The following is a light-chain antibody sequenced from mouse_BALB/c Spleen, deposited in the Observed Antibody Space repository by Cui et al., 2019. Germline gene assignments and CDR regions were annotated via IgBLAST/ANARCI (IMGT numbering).Light chain of an antibody. CDR2: YTS. J-gene: IGKJ2*01. CDR3: QQYSKLPYT. CDR1: QGISNY. Sequence: DIQMTQTTSSLSASLGDRVTISCSASQGISNYLNWYQQKPDGTVKLLNYYTSSLHSGVPSRFSGSGSGTDYSLTVSNLETEDIATYDCQQYSKLPYTFGGGTKLEI. V-gene: IGKV10-94*01.